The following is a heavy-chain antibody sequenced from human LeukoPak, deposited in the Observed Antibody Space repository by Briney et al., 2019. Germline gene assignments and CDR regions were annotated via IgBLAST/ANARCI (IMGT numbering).Heavy chain of an antibody. CDR2: ISSSSSYI. Sequence: GGSLRLSCAASGFTFSSYSMSWVRQAPGKGLEWVSSISSSSSYIYYADSVKGRFTISRDNAKNSLYLQMNSLRAEDTAVYYCARDTSGWYEGDTFDIWGQGTMVTVSS. J-gene: IGHJ3*02. CDR3: ARDTSGWYEGDTFDI. CDR1: GFTFSSYS. D-gene: IGHD6-13*01. V-gene: IGHV3-21*01.